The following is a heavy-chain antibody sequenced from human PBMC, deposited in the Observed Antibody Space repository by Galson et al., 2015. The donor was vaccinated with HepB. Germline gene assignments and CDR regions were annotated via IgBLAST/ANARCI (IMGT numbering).Heavy chain of an antibody. CDR1: GGTFSSYA. D-gene: IGHD2-15*01. Sequence: SVKVSCKASGGTFSSYAISWVRQAPGQGLEWMGGIIPILGIANYAQKFQGRATITADKSTSTAYMELSSMSSEDTAVYYCAGTRSARRGYDGFDIWGQGTMVTVSS. CDR2: IIPILGIA. CDR3: AGTRSARRGYDGFDI. V-gene: IGHV1-69*10. J-gene: IGHJ3*02.